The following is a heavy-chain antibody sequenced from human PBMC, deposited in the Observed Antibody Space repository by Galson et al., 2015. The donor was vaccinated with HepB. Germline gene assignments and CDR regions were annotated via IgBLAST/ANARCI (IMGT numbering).Heavy chain of an antibody. CDR3: ARYDDFGRSSYNMDV. J-gene: IGHJ6*03. D-gene: IGHD4-17*01. CDR2: IWNDESNK. V-gene: IGHV3-33*01. Sequence: SLRLSCAASGFTFSNYGMHWVRQAPGKGLEWVAVIWNDESNKYYADSVKGRFTISRDNSKNTLFLQMNSLRAEDTAVYYCARYDDFGRSSYNMDVWGRGTTVTVS. CDR1: GFTFSNYG.